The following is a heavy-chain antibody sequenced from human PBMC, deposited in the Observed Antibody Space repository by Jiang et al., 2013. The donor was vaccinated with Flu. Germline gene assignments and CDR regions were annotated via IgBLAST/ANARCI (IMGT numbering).Heavy chain of an antibody. V-gene: IGHV1-46*01. D-gene: IGHD2-21*01. CDR2: INPSGGYT. CDR3: ARDFHSRDVVATTTAAF. J-gene: IGHJ4*02. Sequence: EWMGMINPSGGYTSYAQKFQGRITMTRDTSTRTVYMELSSLRSEDTAVYYCARDFHSRDVVATTTAAFWGQGTLVTVSS.